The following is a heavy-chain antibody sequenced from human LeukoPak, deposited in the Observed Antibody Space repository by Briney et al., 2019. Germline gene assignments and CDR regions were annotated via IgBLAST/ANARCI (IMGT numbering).Heavy chain of an antibody. V-gene: IGHV1-69*06. CDR2: IIPIFGTA. D-gene: IGHD3-22*01. Sequence: ASVKVSCKASGGTFSSYAISWVRQAPGQGLEWMGGIIPIFGTANYAQKFQGRVTITADKSTSTAYMELSSLRSEDTAVYYCARVRVLGYYDSSGYLLGPKYDAFDIWGQGTMVTVSS. CDR1: GGTFSSYA. J-gene: IGHJ3*02. CDR3: ARVRVLGYYDSSGYLLGPKYDAFDI.